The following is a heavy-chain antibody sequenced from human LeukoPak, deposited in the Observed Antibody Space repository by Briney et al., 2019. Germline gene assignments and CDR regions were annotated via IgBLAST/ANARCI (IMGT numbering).Heavy chain of an antibody. Sequence: GGSLRPSCAASGFTFSRRNMKWVRQTPGKGLEWVSSISTSSSFIYYADSVKGRFTISRDNARNSLYLEMNSLRAEDTAIYYCARNYDFWSSPQGYMDVWGKGTTVIVSS. D-gene: IGHD3-3*01. CDR1: GFTFSRRN. J-gene: IGHJ6*03. V-gene: IGHV3-21*01. CDR3: ARNYDFWSSPQGYMDV. CDR2: ISTSSSFI.